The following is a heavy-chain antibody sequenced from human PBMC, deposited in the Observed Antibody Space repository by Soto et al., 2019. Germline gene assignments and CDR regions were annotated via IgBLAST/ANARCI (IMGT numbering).Heavy chain of an antibody. CDR3: ARDFVVGGPTINYYYGMDV. V-gene: IGHV3-66*01. CDR1: GFTVSSNY. CDR2: IYSAGNT. Sequence: EVQLVESGGDLVQPGGSLRLSCAASGFTVSSNYMGWVRQAPGKGLEWISIIYSAGNTYYADSVKGRFTISRDNSKNTLYLQMNSLGAEDTAVYYCARDFVVGGPTINYYYGMDVWGQGTTVTVSS. J-gene: IGHJ6*02. D-gene: IGHD1-26*01.